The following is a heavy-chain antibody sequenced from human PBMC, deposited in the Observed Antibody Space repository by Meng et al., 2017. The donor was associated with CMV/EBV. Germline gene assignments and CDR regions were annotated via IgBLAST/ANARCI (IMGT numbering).Heavy chain of an antibody. D-gene: IGHD6-6*01. V-gene: IGHV3-30-3*01. CDR1: GFTFSSYA. Sequence: QVQLVESGGGVVQPVRSLRLSCAASGFTFSSYAMHWVRQAPGKGLEWVAVISYDGSNKYYADSVKGRFTISRDNSKNTLYLQMNSLRAEDTAVYYCARPHSSPSPYNWFDPWGQGTLVTVSS. CDR3: ARPHSSPSPYNWFDP. J-gene: IGHJ5*02. CDR2: ISYDGSNK.